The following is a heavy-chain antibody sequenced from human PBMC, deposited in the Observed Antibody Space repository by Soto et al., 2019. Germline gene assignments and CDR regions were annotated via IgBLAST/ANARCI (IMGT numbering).Heavy chain of an antibody. Sequence: QVQLQESGPGLVKPSETLSLTCTVSGGSISPYYWSWIRQPPGKGLEWIGYIYYSGSTSYNPSLKSRVPLAVDTSKNQFSLNLSSMTAPDTAVYYCARRGDWGSDEFDYWGQGTLVTVSS. CDR1: GGSISPYY. CDR2: IYYSGST. CDR3: ARRGDWGSDEFDY. V-gene: IGHV4-59*08. J-gene: IGHJ4*02. D-gene: IGHD7-27*01.